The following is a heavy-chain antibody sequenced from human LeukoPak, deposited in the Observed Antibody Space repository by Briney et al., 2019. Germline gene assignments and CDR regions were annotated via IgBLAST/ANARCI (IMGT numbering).Heavy chain of an antibody. D-gene: IGHD3-9*01. CDR2: ILPGNSDT. CDR3: ARQYCDILTDPNYFDS. Sequence: GESLKISCKGSGYSFSNYWIGWVRQMPGKGLEWVGIILPGNSDTRYSPSFQGQVTMSADKSISTAYLQWSSLKAADTAMYYCARQYCDILTDPNYFDSWGQGTLVTVSS. CDR1: GYSFSNYW. V-gene: IGHV5-51*01. J-gene: IGHJ4*02.